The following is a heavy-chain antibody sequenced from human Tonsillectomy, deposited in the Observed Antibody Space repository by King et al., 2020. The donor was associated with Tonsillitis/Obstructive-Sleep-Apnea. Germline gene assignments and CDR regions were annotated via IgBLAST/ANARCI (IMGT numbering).Heavy chain of an antibody. Sequence: VQLVESGGGVVQPGRSLRLSCAASGFTFSSYAIHWVRQAPGKGLEWVAVISYDGTNKYYADSVQGLFTISRDNSKNTRYLQMNSLRAEDTAVYYCARDNSTFYYYYYVMDVWGQGTTVTVSS. V-gene: IGHV3-30*04. CDR3: ARDNSTFYYYYYVMDV. J-gene: IGHJ6*02. CDR1: GFTFSSYA. CDR2: ISYDGTNK. D-gene: IGHD2/OR15-2a*01.